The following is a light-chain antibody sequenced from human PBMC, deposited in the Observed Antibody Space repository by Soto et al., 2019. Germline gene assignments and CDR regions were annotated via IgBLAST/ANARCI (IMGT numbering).Light chain of an antibody. CDR3: SSYAGSVWV. V-gene: IGLV2-14*01. CDR1: SSDVGGYNY. J-gene: IGLJ3*02. CDR2: EVS. Sequence: QSVLTQPASVSGSPGQSITISCTGTSSDVGGYNYVSWYQQHPGKAPKLIIYEVSNRPSGVSGRFSGSKSDNTASLTISGLQAEDEADYSCSSYAGSVWVFGGGTKVTVL.